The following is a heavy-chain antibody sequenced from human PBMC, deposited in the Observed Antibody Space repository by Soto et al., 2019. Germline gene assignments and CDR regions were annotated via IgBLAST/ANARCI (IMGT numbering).Heavy chain of an antibody. V-gene: IGHV3-23*01. J-gene: IGHJ4*02. Sequence: PGGSLRLSCAASGFTFSSYAMSWVRQAPGKGLEWVSAISGSGGSTYYADSVKGRFTISRDNSKNTLYLQMNSLRAEDTAVYYCANNYYDSSGYYYLGYWGQGTLVTVSS. CDR2: ISGSGGST. D-gene: IGHD3-22*01. CDR1: GFTFSSYA. CDR3: ANNYYDSSGYYYLGY.